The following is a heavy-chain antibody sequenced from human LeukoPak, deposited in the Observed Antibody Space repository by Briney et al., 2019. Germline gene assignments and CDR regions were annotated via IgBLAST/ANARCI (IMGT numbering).Heavy chain of an antibody. CDR3: AKVFPLWLVFDAFDI. D-gene: IGHD6-19*01. V-gene: IGHV3-30*04. Sequence: GGSLRLSCAASGFTFGAYAMHWVRQSPGKGLEWVALISYDGNNEWYADSVKGRFTISRDNSKNTLYLQMNSLRAEDTAVYYCAKVFPLWLVFDAFDIWGQGTMVTVSS. CDR1: GFTFGAYA. CDR2: ISYDGNNE. J-gene: IGHJ3*02.